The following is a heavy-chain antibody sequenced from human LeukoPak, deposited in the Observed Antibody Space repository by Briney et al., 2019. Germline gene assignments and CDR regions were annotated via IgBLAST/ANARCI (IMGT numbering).Heavy chain of an antibody. J-gene: IGHJ4*02. Sequence: ASVKVSCKASGYTFTGYYMHWVRQAPGQGLEWMGWINPNSGGTNYAQKFQGRVIMTRDTSISTAYMELSRLRSDDTAVYYCVAQADYYDSSGYTSYFDYWGQGTLVTVSS. D-gene: IGHD3-22*01. CDR1: GYTFTGYY. CDR2: INPNSGGT. V-gene: IGHV1-2*02. CDR3: VAQADYYDSSGYTSYFDY.